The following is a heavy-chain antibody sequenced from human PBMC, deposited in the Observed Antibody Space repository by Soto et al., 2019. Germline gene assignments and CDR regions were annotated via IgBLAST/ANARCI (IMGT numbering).Heavy chain of an antibody. D-gene: IGHD3-10*01. Sequence: SGPTLVNPTQTLTLTCTFSGFSLSTSGVGVGWIRQPPGKALEWLALIYWDDDKRYSPSLKSRLPITKDTSKNQVVLTMTNIDPLDTATYYCANSDTILWLGELSIWFVTWGQETLVTVSS. J-gene: IGHJ5*02. CDR3: ANSDTILWLGELSIWFVT. CDR2: IYWDDDK. V-gene: IGHV2-5*02. CDR1: GFSLSTSGVG.